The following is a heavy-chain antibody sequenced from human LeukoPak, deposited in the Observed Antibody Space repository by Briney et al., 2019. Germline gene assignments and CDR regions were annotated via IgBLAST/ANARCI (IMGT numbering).Heavy chain of an antibody. V-gene: IGHV1-2*06. J-gene: IGHJ4*02. CDR3: ARAKEQTIAARYFDY. CDR2: INPDSGGT. D-gene: IGHD6-6*01. Sequence: AASVKVSCKASGYTFTDCYIHGVRQAPGQGLEWIGRINPDSGGTNSAQKFQGRDTITGDTSISTAYIELSSLRSDDTAVYYCARAKEQTIAARYFDYWGQGTLVTVSS. CDR1: GYTFTDCY.